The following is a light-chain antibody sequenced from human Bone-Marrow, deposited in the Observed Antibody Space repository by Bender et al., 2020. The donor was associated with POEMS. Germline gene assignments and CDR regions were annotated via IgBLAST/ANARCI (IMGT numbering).Light chain of an antibody. Sequence: QSVLTQPPSASGTPGQRVTISCSGSSSNIGTNPVNWYQQLPGTAPKLLIYINNQRPSGVPDRFSGFKSGTSASLAISGLQSEDEADYYCAAWEDSVSGSVVFGGGTKLTVL. V-gene: IGLV1-44*01. CDR3: AAWEDSVSGSVV. J-gene: IGLJ2*01. CDR2: INN. CDR1: SSNIGTNP.